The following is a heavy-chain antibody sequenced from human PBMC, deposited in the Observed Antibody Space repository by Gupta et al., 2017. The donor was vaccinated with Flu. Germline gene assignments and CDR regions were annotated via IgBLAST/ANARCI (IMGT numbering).Heavy chain of an antibody. V-gene: IGHV4-59*01. J-gene: IGHJ4*02. CDR3: ARFLRRDGYNFDY. Sequence: QVQLQESGPGLGKPSETPSLTCTVSGGSISSYYWSWIRQPPGKGLEWSGYIYYSGSTNYNPSLKSRVTISVDTSKNQFSLKLSSVTAADTAVYYCARFLRRDGYNFDYWGQGTLVTVSS. D-gene: IGHD5-24*01. CDR2: IYYSGST. CDR1: GGSISSYY.